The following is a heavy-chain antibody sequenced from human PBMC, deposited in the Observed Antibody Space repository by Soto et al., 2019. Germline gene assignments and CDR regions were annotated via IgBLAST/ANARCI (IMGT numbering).Heavy chain of an antibody. Sequence: SETLSLTCTVSGGSISSYYWSWIRQRPGKGLEWIGYIYYSGSTNYNPSLKSRVTISVDTSKNQFSLKLSSVTAADTAVYYCARDWALIVNWDDGKLFSYRAQGTPVPVSA. CDR2: IYYSGST. J-gene: IGHJ4*01. CDR1: GGSISSYY. D-gene: IGHD1-1*01. V-gene: IGHV4-59*12. CDR3: ARDWALIVNWDDGKLFSY.